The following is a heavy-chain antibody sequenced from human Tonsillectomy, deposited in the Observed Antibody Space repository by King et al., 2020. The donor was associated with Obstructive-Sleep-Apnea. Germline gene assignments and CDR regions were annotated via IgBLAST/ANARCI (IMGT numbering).Heavy chain of an antibody. CDR3: AGSPNTAALDY. V-gene: IGHV3-21*01. J-gene: IGHJ4*02. CDR2: ISSSSSYI. D-gene: IGHD5-18*01. CDR1: GFTFSSYS. Sequence: VQLVESGGGLVKPGGSLRLSCAASGFTFSSYSMNWVRQAPGQGLEWFSSISSSSSYIDYADSVKGRFTISRDNAKNSLYLQMNSRRAEDTAVYYCAGSPNTAALDYWGQGTLVTVSS.